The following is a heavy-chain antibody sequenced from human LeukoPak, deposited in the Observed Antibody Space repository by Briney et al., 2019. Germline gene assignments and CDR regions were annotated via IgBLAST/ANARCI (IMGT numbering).Heavy chain of an antibody. J-gene: IGHJ4*02. CDR3: ARDPRGDFVWGHRFDY. V-gene: IGHV3-11*01. Sequence: GGSLRLSCGASGFIFNQYCMGWVRQAPGMGPEWVSYISTSGGSTYYSASAKGRFTISRDNARNSLFLQLRRLTAEDTAVYYCARDPRGDFVWGHRFDYWGQGVLVTVPS. D-gene: IGHD3-16*01. CDR1: GFIFNQYC. CDR2: ISTSGGST.